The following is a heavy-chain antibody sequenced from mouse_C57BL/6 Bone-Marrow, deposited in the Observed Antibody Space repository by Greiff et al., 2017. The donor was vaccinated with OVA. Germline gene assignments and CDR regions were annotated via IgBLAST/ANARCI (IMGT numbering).Heavy chain of an antibody. D-gene: IGHD2-4*01. CDR2: ISGGGGNT. V-gene: IGHV5-9*01. Sequence: EVQRVESGGGLVKPGGSLKLSCAASGFTFSSYTMSWVRQTPEKRLEWVATISGGGGNTYYPDSVKGRFTISRDNAKNTLYLQMSSLRSEDTALYYCARRNFDYDDWFAYWGQGTLVTVSA. J-gene: IGHJ3*01. CDR3: ARRNFDYDDWFAY. CDR1: GFTFSSYT.